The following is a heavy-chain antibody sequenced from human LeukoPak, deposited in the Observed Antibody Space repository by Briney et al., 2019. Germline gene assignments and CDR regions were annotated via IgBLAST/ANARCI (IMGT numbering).Heavy chain of an antibody. D-gene: IGHD2-2*01. CDR3: ARAGYIVVVPAAMVPPVYYGMDV. Sequence: ASVKVSCKASGYTFTSYGISWVRQAPGQGLEWMGWISAYNGNTNYAQKLQGRVTMTTDTSTSTAYMEPRSLRSDDTAVYYCARAGYIVVVPAAMVPPVYYGMDVWGQGTTVTVSS. J-gene: IGHJ6*02. V-gene: IGHV1-18*01. CDR1: GYTFTSYG. CDR2: ISAYNGNT.